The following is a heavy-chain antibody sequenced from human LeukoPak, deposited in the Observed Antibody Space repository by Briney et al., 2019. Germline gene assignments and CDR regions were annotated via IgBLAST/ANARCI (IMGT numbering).Heavy chain of an antibody. V-gene: IGHV3-33*01. Sequence: GGSLRLSCAASGFTFSSYGMHWVRQAPGKGLEWVAVIWYDGSNKYYADSVKGRFTISRDNSKNTPYLQMNSLRAEDTAVYYCARDRFSYGDTYYFDYWGQGTLVTVSS. CDR2: IWYDGSNK. J-gene: IGHJ4*02. D-gene: IGHD4-17*01. CDR1: GFTFSSYG. CDR3: ARDRFSYGDTYYFDY.